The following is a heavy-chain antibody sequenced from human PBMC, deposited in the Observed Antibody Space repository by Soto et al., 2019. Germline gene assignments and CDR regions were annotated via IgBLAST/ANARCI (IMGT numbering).Heavy chain of an antibody. J-gene: IGHJ6*02. V-gene: IGHV4-4*07. CDR1: GGSISSYY. Sequence: QVQLQESGPGLVKPSETLSLTCTVSGGSISSYYWSWIRQPAGKGLEWNGRTYTSGSTNHNPSLKSRVTMSVDTSKHRCSRRLDSVTAADTAVYSCAGAWELISRGLNVWGQGTTATVSS. CDR2: TYTSGST. D-gene: IGHD1-26*01. CDR3: AGAWELISRGLNV.